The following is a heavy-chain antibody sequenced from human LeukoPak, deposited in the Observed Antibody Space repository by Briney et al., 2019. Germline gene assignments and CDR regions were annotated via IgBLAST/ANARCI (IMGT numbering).Heavy chain of an antibody. D-gene: IGHD3-16*02. Sequence: GASVKVSCKASGGNFNTYAISWVRQAPGQGLEWMGGIIPIFGTGNYAQKFQGRVTITADKSTNTAYMELSSLKSEDTAVYYCARGGHRAVDYWGQGTLVTVSS. J-gene: IGHJ4*02. V-gene: IGHV1-69*06. CDR3: ARGGHRAVDY. CDR1: GGNFNTYA. CDR2: IIPIFGTG.